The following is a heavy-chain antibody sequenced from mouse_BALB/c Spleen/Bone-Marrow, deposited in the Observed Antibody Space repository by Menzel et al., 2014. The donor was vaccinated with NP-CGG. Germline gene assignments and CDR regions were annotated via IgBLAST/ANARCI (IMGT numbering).Heavy chain of an antibody. CDR3: ASYVYGYYFDY. J-gene: IGHJ2*01. CDR2: IDPANGNT. CDR1: GFNVKDTY. V-gene: IGHV14-3*02. D-gene: IGHD2-2*01. Sequence: VQLQQSGAELVEPGASVKLSCTASGFNVKDTYIHWVKQRPEQGLEWIGRIDPANGNTKYDPKFQGKATITADTSSNTAYLQLSSLTSEDTAVYYCASYVYGYYFDYWGQGTTLTVSS.